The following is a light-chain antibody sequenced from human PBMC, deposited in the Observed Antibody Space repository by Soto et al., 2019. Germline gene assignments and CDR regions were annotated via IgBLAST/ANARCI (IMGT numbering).Light chain of an antibody. CDR3: LQDYNYPRT. J-gene: IGKJ1*01. CDR2: GAS. V-gene: IGKV1-6*02. Sequence: IQMTQSPSSLSASVGDRVTITCRASQAIRNDLGWYQQNPGKAPKVLINGASNLQSGVPSRFSGSGSGTEFTLTISSLQPEDFATYFCLQDYNYPRTFGQGTKVDIK. CDR1: QAIRND.